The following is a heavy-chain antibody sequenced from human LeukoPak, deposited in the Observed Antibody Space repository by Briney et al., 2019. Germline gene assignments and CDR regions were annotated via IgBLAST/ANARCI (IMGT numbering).Heavy chain of an antibody. CDR3: ARVRLEYYDFWSGLIAQDYYYYMDV. Sequence: GGSLRLSCAASGFTFSSYWMSWVRQAPGKGLEWVANIKQDGSEKYYVDSVKGRFTISRDNAKNSLYLQMNSLRAEDTAVYYCARVRLEYYDFWSGLIAQDYYYYMDVWGKGTTVTVSS. J-gene: IGHJ6*03. D-gene: IGHD3-3*01. CDR2: IKQDGSEK. CDR1: GFTFSSYW. V-gene: IGHV3-7*01.